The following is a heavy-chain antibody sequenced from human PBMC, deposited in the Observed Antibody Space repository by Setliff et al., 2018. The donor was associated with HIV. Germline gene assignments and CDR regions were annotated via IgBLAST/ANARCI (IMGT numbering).Heavy chain of an antibody. V-gene: IGHV1-18*01. CDR1: GYTFTSYG. J-gene: IGHJ4*02. CDR3: ARGGDDYGPVTWTFDF. Sequence: ASVKVSCKASGYTFTSYGISWVRQAPGQGLEWMGWISAYNGNTNYAQKLQGRVTMTTDTSTRTAYMEMTRLRSDATAVYSCARGGDDYGPVTWTFDFWGQGTLVTVSS. D-gene: IGHD3-10*01. CDR2: ISAYNGNT.